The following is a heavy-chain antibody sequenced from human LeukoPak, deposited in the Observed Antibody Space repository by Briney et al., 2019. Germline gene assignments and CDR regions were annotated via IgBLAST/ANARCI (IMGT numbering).Heavy chain of an antibody. J-gene: IGHJ5*02. V-gene: IGHV1-46*03. D-gene: IGHD6-13*01. Sequence: ASVKVSCKASGYMFSINDMHWVRQAPGQGLEWMGIINPSDGRTTYAQKFQGRLTLTRDMSTSTGYMELSSLRSGDTAVYYCVRSAGSRHTNWFDPWGQGTLVTVSS. CDR2: INPSDGRT. CDR3: VRSAGSRHTNWFDP. CDR1: GYMFSIND.